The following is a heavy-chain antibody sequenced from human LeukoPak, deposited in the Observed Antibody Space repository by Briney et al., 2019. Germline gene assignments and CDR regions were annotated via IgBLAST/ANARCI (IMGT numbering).Heavy chain of an antibody. D-gene: IGHD3-22*01. CDR1: GYTFTGYY. V-gene: IGHV1-2*02. CDR3: ARVKYYDSSGYFGY. J-gene: IGHJ4*02. CDR2: INPNSGGT. Sequence: ASVTVSCKASGYTFTGYYMHWVRQAPGQGLEWMGWINPNSGGTNYAQKFQGRVTMTRDTSISTAYMELSRLRSDDTAVYYCARVKYYDSSGYFGYWGQGTLVTVSS.